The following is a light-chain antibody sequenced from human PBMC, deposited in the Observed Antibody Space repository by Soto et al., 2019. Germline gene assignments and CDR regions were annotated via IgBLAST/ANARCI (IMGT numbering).Light chain of an antibody. V-gene: IGKV3-20*01. CDR2: DAS. Sequence: EIVVTQSPGTLSMFQGEGDTLSCRASQRNNCNCLAWYQQKHGQAPMLHIYDASSRATCNPDRFRGSESGTYITLTISRLEPENFAVYYCQQYCTSPFTVGPGTKVDIK. CDR3: QQYCTSPFT. CDR1: QRNNCNC. J-gene: IGKJ3*01.